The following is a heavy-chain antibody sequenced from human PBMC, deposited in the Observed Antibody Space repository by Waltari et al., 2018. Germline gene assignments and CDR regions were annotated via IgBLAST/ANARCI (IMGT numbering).Heavy chain of an antibody. CDR1: CDSFRSYS. D-gene: IGHD3-3*01. Sequence: QVQLQQWGVGLLQPSETLSLTCAVACDSFRSYSWNWIRHPPGQGLEWSGEINYSGKTNYNSSLRSRVTILADASKIQVSLKLRAATAADTAMYYCARGRPSDDGRLLGFFDWGQGILVTVAS. V-gene: IGHV4-34*01. J-gene: IGHJ4*02. CDR2: INYSGKT. CDR3: ARGRPSDDGRLLGFFD.